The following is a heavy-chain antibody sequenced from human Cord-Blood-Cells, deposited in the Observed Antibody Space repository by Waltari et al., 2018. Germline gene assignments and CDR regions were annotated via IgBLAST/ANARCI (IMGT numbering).Heavy chain of an antibody. V-gene: IGHV3-48*03. J-gene: IGHJ4*02. D-gene: IGHD6-13*01. CDR2: ISSSRSTI. CDR1: GFTFSSYE. CDR3: AREGRIAAAGTDY. Sequence: EVQLVESGGGLVQRGGSLRLSCAASGFTFSSYEMNCVRRAPGKGREWVSYISSSRSTIYYADSVKGRFTISRDNTKNSLYLQMNSLRAEDTAVYYCAREGRIAAAGTDYWGQGTLVTVSS.